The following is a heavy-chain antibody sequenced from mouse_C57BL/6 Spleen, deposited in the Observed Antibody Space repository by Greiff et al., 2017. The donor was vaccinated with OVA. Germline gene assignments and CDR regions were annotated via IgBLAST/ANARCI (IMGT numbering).Heavy chain of an antibody. J-gene: IGHJ3*01. CDR1: GYTFTSYW. V-gene: IGHV1-50*01. Sequence: QVQLQQPGAELVKPGASVKLSCKASGYTFTSYWMQWVKQRPGQGLEWIGEIDPSDSYTNYNQKFKGKATLTVDTSSSTAYMQLSSLTSEDSAVDDCARSEDGYYPFAYWGQGTLVTVSA. CDR3: ARSEDGYYPFAY. CDR2: IDPSDSYT. D-gene: IGHD2-3*01.